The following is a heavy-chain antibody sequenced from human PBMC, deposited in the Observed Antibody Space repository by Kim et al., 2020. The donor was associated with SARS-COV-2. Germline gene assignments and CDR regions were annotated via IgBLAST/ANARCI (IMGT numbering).Heavy chain of an antibody. Sequence: GGSLRLSCAASGFIFSRYGMTWVRQAPGKGLEWVSTINDVGRRTHYADSVKGRFTISRDNSKNILYLQMDSLRTEDTAIYYCGPPNDCAPPDGCDPWGQG. CDR3: GPPNDCAPPDGCDP. CDR2: INDVGRRT. J-gene: IGHJ5*02. D-gene: IGHD2-21*02. CDR1: GFIFSRYG. V-gene: IGHV3-23*01.